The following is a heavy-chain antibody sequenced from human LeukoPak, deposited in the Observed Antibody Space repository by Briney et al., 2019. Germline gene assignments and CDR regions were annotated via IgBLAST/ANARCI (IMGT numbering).Heavy chain of an antibody. CDR2: ISSSSSYI. J-gene: IGHJ4*02. V-gene: IGHV3-21*01. CDR1: GFTFSSYS. D-gene: IGHD3-10*01. Sequence: GGSLRLSCAASGFTFSSYSMNWVRQALGKGLEWVSSISSSSSYIYYADSVKGRFTISRDNAKNSLYLQMNSLRAEDTAVYYCARDRGWYHFDLWGQGTLVTVSS. CDR3: ARDRGWYHFDL.